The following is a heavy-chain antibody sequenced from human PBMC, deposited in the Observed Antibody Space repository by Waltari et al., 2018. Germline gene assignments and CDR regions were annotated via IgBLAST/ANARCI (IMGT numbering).Heavy chain of an antibody. V-gene: IGHV5-51*03. CDR2: IYPGDSDT. J-gene: IGHJ3*02. D-gene: IGHD4-17*01. CDR1: GYSFTSYW. Sequence: EVQLVQSGAEVKKPGESLKISCKGSGYSFTSYWIGWVRQIPGKGLEWMGIIYPGDSDTRYSPSFQGQVTISADKSISTAYLQWSSLKASDTAMYYCASTSAVTNPYDAFDIWGQGTMVTVSS. CDR3: ASTSAVTNPYDAFDI.